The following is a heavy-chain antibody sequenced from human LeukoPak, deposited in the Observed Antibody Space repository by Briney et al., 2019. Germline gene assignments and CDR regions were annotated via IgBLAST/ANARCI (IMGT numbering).Heavy chain of an antibody. V-gene: IGHV1-69*13. D-gene: IGHD6-13*01. CDR3: ARDLVRGIAAAGYFDY. CDR2: IIPIFGTA. J-gene: IGHJ4*02. CDR1: GGTFSSYA. Sequence: ASVKVSCKASGGTFSSYAISWVRQAPGQGLEWMGGIIPIFGTANYAQKFQGRVTITADESTSTAYMELSSLRSEDTAVYYCARDLVRGIAAAGYFDYWGQGTLVTVSS.